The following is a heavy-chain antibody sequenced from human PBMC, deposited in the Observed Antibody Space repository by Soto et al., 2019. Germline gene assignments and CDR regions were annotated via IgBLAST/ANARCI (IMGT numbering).Heavy chain of an antibody. Sequence: SETLSLTCTVSCGSFSPDYCAWIRQPPGKGLEWIGYIYYSGSTYYNPSLKSRVTISVDTSKNQFSLKLTSVTAADTAVYYCARCGSSCSLGFRGKGTLVTVSP. D-gene: IGHD2-15*01. V-gene: IGHV4-30-4*08. CDR2: IYYSGST. CDR1: CGSFSPDY. CDR3: ARCGSSCSLGF. J-gene: IGHJ4*02.